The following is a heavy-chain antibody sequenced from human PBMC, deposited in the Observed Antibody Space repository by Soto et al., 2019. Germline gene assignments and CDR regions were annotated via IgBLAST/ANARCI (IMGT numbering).Heavy chain of an antibody. CDR3: ARVPIFGVVIIPGGTGS. J-gene: IGHJ4*02. D-gene: IGHD3-3*01. CDR2: ISYDGSNK. Sequence: QVQLVESGGGVVQPGRSLRLSCAASGFTFSSYAMHWVRQAPGKGLEWVAVISYDGSNKYYAEAVEGRFTISRDNSKNTLYLRMNSLRAEDTAVYYCARVPIFGVVIIPGGTGSWGQGTLVTVSS. CDR1: GFTFSSYA. V-gene: IGHV3-30-3*01.